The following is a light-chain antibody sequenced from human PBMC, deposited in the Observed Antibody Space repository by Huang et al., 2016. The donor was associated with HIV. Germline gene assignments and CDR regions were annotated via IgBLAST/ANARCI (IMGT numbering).Light chain of an antibody. J-gene: IGKJ1*01. CDR1: QHINSW. CDR2: TAS. Sequence: DIQMTQSPSSVSASVGDRVTITCRESQHINSWLGWYQQKPGKATKLLMYTASTLQSGVPSRFSGSGSGTDFTLTISSLQPEDFATYYCQQTNSFPWTFGQGTKVEIK. CDR3: QQTNSFPWT. V-gene: IGKV1D-12*01.